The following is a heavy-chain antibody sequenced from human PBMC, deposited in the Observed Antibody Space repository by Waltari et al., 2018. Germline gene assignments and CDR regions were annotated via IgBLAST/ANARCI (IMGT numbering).Heavy chain of an antibody. CDR1: GGSISSGSYY. CDR2: IYTSGNT. Sequence: QVQLQESGPGLVKPSQTLSLTCTVSGGSISSGSYYWSWIRQPAGKGLEWIGRIYTSGNTNYNPSLKSRVTISVDTSKNQFSLKLSSVTAADTAVYYCARDHPDYYDSSGYYYYYYYMDVWGKGTTVTVSS. V-gene: IGHV4-61*02. CDR3: ARDHPDYYDSSGYYYYYYYMDV. J-gene: IGHJ6*03. D-gene: IGHD3-22*01.